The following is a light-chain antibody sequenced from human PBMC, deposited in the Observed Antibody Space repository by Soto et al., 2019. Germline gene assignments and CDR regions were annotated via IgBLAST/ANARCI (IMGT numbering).Light chain of an antibody. CDR3: QQYGNSPLIS. V-gene: IGKV3-20*01. CDR2: GAS. J-gene: IGKJ5*01. CDR1: QSVSSSY. Sequence: EIVLTQSPVTLSLSPGERATLSCRASQSVSSSYLAWYQHKPGQAPRLLIYGASSRATGIPDRFSGSGSGTDFTLTISRLEPEDFAVYYCQQYGNSPLISFGQGTRLEIK.